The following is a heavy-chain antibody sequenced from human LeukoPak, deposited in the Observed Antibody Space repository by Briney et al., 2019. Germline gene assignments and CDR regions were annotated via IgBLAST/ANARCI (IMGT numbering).Heavy chain of an antibody. CDR3: ARIRRTTVTFYYYYGMDV. J-gene: IGHJ6*02. V-gene: IGHV4-34*01. D-gene: IGHD4-17*01. CDR1: GGSFSGYY. Sequence: SETLSLTCAVYGGSFSGYYWSWIRQPPGKGLEWIGEINHSGSTNYNPSLTSRVTISVDTSKNQFSLKLSSVTDADTAVYYCARIRRTTVTFYYYYGMDVWGQGTTVTVSS. CDR2: INHSGST.